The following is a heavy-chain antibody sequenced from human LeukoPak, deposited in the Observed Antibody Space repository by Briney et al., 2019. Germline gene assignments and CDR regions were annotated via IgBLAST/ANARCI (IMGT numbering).Heavy chain of an antibody. Sequence: PSETLSLTCTVSGGSISSSSYYWGWIRQPPGKGLEWIGSIYYSGSTNYNPSLKSRVTISVDTSKNQFSLKLSSVTAADTAVYYCARPLGVRENNYYYMDVWGKGTTVTVSS. CDR3: ARPLGVRENNYYYMDV. J-gene: IGHJ6*03. V-gene: IGHV4-39*07. CDR1: GGSISSSSYY. D-gene: IGHD3-10*01. CDR2: IYYSGST.